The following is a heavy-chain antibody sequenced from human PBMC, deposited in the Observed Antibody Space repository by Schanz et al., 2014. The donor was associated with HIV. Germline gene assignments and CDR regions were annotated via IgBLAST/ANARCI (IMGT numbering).Heavy chain of an antibody. D-gene: IGHD6-13*01. J-gene: IGHJ4*02. V-gene: IGHV3-48*01. CDR3: AKEEQQLGGVGGYHFDY. Sequence: EVQLVESGGGLVQPGGSLRLSCAASGFTFSSYSMNWVRQAPGKGLEWVSYISSSSSTIYYADSVKGRFTISRDNAKNSLXLQMNSLRAEDTAVYYCAKEEQQLGGVGGYHFDYWGQGTLVTVSS. CDR1: GFTFSSYS. CDR2: ISSSSSTI.